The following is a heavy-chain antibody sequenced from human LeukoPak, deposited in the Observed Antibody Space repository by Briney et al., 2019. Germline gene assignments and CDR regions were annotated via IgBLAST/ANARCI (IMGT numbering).Heavy chain of an antibody. V-gene: IGHV1-8*03. CDR3: ARGRITIFGVVIIAGDFVY. Sequence: GASVKVSCKASGYTFTSYDINWVRQATGQGLEWMGWMNPNSGNTGYAQKFQGRVTITRNTSISTAYMELSSLRSEDTAVYYCARGRITIFGVVIIAGDFVYWGQGTLVTVSS. CDR2: MNPNSGNT. J-gene: IGHJ4*02. CDR1: GYTFTSYD. D-gene: IGHD3-3*01.